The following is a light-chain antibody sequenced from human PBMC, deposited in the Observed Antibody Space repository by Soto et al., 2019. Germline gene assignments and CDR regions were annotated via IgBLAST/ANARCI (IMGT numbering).Light chain of an antibody. CDR1: SSNIEDYD. Sequence: QSVLTQPPSVSAAPGQKVTISCSGSSSNIEDYDVSWYQQYQQLPGTAPKLLIYDNNKRPSGIPDRFSGSKSGASATLGITGLQTGDEADYYCGTWDSSLSTWVFGGGTKLTVL. CDR2: DNN. V-gene: IGLV1-51*01. J-gene: IGLJ3*02. CDR3: GTWDSSLSTWV.